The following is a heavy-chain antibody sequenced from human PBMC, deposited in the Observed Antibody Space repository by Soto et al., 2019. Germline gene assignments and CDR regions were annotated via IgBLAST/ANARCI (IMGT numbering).Heavy chain of an antibody. Sequence: ASVKVSCKASGYTFTGYYMHWVRQAPGQGLEWMGWINPNSGGTNYAQKFQGWVTMTRDTSISTAYMELSRLRSDDTAVYYCARGDEGYCSGGSCYQNLFSPWGQGTLVTVSS. CDR3: ARGDEGYCSGGSCYQNLFSP. V-gene: IGHV1-2*04. CDR2: INPNSGGT. J-gene: IGHJ5*02. CDR1: GYTFTGYY. D-gene: IGHD2-15*01.